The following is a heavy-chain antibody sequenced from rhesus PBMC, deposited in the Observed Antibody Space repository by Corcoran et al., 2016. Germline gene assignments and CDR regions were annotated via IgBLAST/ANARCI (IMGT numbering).Heavy chain of an antibody. D-gene: IGHD2-27*01. CDR3: AYYCSGIYCYADFDY. V-gene: IGHV4-65*01. CDR1: GGSISSSNW. CDR2: ISGSSGNT. Sequence: QVQLQESGPGLVKPSETLSLTCAVSGGSISSSNWWSWIRPPPGKGREWIGYISGSSGNTYYNPSLKSRVTISTDTSKNQFSLMLSSVTAADTAVYYCAYYCSGIYCYADFDYWGQGVLVTVSS. J-gene: IGHJ4*01.